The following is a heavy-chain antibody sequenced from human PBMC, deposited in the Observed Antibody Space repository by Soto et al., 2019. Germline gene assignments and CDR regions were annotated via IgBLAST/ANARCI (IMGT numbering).Heavy chain of an antibody. CDR3: ARGGGYSGYVSRYYYYMDV. Sequence: PSETLSLTCAVYGVSFSGYYWSWIRQPPGKGLEWIGEINHSGSTNYNPSLKSRVTISVDTSKNQFSLKLSSVTAADTAVYYCARGGGYSGYVSRYYYYMDVWGKGTTVTVSS. CDR2: INHSGST. J-gene: IGHJ6*03. V-gene: IGHV4-34*01. D-gene: IGHD5-12*01. CDR1: GVSFSGYY.